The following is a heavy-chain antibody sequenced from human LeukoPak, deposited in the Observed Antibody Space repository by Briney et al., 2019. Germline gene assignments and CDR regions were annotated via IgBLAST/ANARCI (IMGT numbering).Heavy chain of an antibody. CDR1: GFTFDDYA. CDR3: AKGGNEAATFSSIDP. Sequence: GGSLRLSCAASGFTFDDYAMHWVREAPGTGLESFSGISWNSASIGYADSVKGRFTISRDNAKNSLYLQMNSLRAEDTALYYCAKGGNEAATFSSIDPWGQGTLVTVSS. D-gene: IGHD2-15*01. J-gene: IGHJ5*02. V-gene: IGHV3-9*01. CDR2: ISWNSASI.